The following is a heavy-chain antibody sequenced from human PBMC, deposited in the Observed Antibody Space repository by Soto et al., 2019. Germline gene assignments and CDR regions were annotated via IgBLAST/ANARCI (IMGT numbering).Heavy chain of an antibody. V-gene: IGHV2-70*11. Sequence: SGPTLLNPTQTLTLTCTFSGFSLSTSGMCVSWIRQPPGKALEWLARIDWDDDKYYSTSLKTRLTISKDTSKNQVVLTMTNMDPVDTATYYCARIVTTVTTSYYYYYMDVWGKGTTVTVSS. CDR3: ARIVTTVTTSYYYYYMDV. CDR1: GFSLSTSGMC. J-gene: IGHJ6*03. CDR2: IDWDDDK. D-gene: IGHD4-4*01.